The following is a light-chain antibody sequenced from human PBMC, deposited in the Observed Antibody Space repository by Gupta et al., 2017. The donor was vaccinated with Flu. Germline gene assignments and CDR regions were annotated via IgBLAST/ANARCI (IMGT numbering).Light chain of an antibody. CDR2: SNI. CDR1: SFNIGSNT. CDR3: AACDDSRNGEV. J-gene: IGLJ3*02. Sequence: QSGLTQPPSVSGTPGQRITISCSGGSFNIGSNTVNWYQQFPGTAPRVLIYSNIRRPSGVPERFSASKSGTSASLAISGLQSEDEADYYSAACDDSRNGEVFGGGTKLPVL. V-gene: IGLV1-44*01.